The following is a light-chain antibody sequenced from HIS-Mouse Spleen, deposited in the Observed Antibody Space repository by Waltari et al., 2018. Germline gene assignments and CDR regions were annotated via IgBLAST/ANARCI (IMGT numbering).Light chain of an antibody. V-gene: IGLV3-10*01. CDR1: ALPKKY. CDR3: YSTDSSCNHKV. CDR2: EDS. J-gene: IGLJ3*02. Sequence: SYELTQPPSVSVSPGQTARITCSGDALPKKYAYWYQQKSGPAPVLVIYEDSKRPSGNPERFSCSRSGTIGTLAISGAQVEDEADYYCYSTDSSCNHKVFGGGAKLTVL.